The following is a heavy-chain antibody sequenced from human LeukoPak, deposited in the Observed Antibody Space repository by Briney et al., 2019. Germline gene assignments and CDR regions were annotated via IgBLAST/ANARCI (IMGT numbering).Heavy chain of an antibody. CDR1: GVSITSHPW. V-gene: IGHV4-4*02. CDR2: MYNSGTG. Sequence: SETLSLTCAVSGVSITSHPWNWVRQPPGKGLEWIGEMYNSGTGTYKPSLRSRVTMFFDESKNHFSLKLNSVTAADTAAYYCARGGNWDFDYWGQGVLVFVSS. D-gene: IGHD7-27*01. CDR3: ARGGNWDFDY. J-gene: IGHJ4*02.